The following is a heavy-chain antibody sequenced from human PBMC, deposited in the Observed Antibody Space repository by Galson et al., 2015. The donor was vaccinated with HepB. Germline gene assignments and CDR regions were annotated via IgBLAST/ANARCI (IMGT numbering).Heavy chain of an antibody. D-gene: IGHD4-23*01. J-gene: IGHJ4*02. CDR1: GYTFTSYG. V-gene: IGHV1-18*04. CDR2: ISAYNGNT. Sequence: SVKVSCKASGYTFTSYGISWVRQAPGQGLEWMGWISAYNGNTNYAQKLQGRVTMTTDTSTSTAYMELRSLRSDDTAVYYCARAPYGGNSGAEFDYWGQGTLVTVSS. CDR3: ARAPYGGNSGAEFDY.